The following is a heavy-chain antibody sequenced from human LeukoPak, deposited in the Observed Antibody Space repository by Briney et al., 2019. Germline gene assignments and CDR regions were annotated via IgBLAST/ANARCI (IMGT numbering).Heavy chain of an antibody. Sequence: KPSETLSLTCTVSGVSISSHYWNWIRQPPGKGLGWIGHIYYTGTTNYNPSLKSRVTISVDRSKNHFSLKLKSVTNADTAVYYCARVAGVDTAMVNDYWGQGTLVTVSS. D-gene: IGHD5-18*01. V-gene: IGHV4-59*11. CDR2: IYYTGTT. CDR3: ARVAGVDTAMVNDY. J-gene: IGHJ4*02. CDR1: GVSISSHY.